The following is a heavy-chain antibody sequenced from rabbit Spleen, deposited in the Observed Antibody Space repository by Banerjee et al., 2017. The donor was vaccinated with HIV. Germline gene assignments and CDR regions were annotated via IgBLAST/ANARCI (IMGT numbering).Heavy chain of an antibody. D-gene: IGHD1-1*01. V-gene: IGHV1S45*01. Sequence: QEQLVESGGGLVKPEGSLKLSCTASGFSFSNKAVMCWVRQAPGKGLEWIACINAVTGKAAYTGWAKGRFAFSKTSSTTVTLQVASLTAADTATYFCVRREGTGSYSMPMWGQGTFVTVS. CDR2: INAVTGKA. J-gene: IGHJ3*01. CDR1: GFSFSNKAV. CDR3: VRREGTGSYSMPM.